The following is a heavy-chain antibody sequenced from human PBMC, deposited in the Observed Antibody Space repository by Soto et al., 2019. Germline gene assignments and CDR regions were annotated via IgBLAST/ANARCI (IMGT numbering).Heavy chain of an antibody. V-gene: IGHV4-30-4*01. CDR1: GGSISSGDYY. CDR3: ARVGLDVEYSGRPYGMDV. J-gene: IGHJ6*02. Sequence: SETLSLTCTVSGGSISSGDYYWSWIRQPPGKGLEWIGYIYYSGSTYYNPSLKSRVTISVDTSKNQFSLKLSSVTAADTAVYYCARVGLDVEYSGRPYGMDVWGQGTTVTVYS. CDR2: IYYSGST. D-gene: IGHD1-26*01.